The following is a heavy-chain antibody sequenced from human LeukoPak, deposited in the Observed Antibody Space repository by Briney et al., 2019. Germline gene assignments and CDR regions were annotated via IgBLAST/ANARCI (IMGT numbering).Heavy chain of an antibody. CDR1: GITLSNYG. CDR3: AKRGVVIRVFLVGFHKEAYYFDS. V-gene: IGHV3-23*01. CDR2: LSGSGGGT. Sequence: GGSLRLSCAVSGITLSNYGMSWVRQAPGKGLEWVAGLSGSGGGTNYADSVQGRFTISSDNPKNKLYLKMTSLRAEDTAVYFCAKRGVVIRVFLVGFHKEAYYFDSWGQGALVTVSS. D-gene: IGHD3-10*01. J-gene: IGHJ4*02.